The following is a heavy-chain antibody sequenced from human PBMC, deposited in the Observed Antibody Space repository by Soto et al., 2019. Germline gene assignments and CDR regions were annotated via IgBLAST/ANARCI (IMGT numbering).Heavy chain of an antibody. J-gene: IGHJ4*02. Sequence: QVQLVQSGAEVKKPGASVKVSCKASGYTFTSYGISWVRQAPGQGLEWMGWISAYNGNTNYAQKLQGRVTMTTDTSTSTAYMELRRLRSDDTAVYYCARDRLDDFWSGLPDYWGQGTLVTVSS. CDR1: GYTFTSYG. V-gene: IGHV1-18*01. D-gene: IGHD3-3*01. CDR2: ISAYNGNT. CDR3: ARDRLDDFWSGLPDY.